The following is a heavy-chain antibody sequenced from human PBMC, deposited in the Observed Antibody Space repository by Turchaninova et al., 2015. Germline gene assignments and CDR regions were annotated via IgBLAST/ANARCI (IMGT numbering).Heavy chain of an antibody. Sequence: QVQLQESGPGLVKPSRTLASPLAVPGYSISSVYDWGWIRQPPGKGVEWIGSFYHSGSTYYNPSLKSRVTISVDTSKNQFSLKLSSVTAADTAVYYCARGEDSGSYGEDWFDPWGQGTLVTVSS. V-gene: IGHV4-38-2*01. CDR2: FYHSGST. D-gene: IGHD1-26*01. J-gene: IGHJ5*02. CDR1: GYSISSVYD. CDR3: ARGEDSGSYGEDWFDP.